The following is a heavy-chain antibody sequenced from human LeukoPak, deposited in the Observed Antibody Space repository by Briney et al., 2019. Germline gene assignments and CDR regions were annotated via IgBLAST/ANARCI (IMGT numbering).Heavy chain of an antibody. CDR3: ARDAPLAVTMFGWGNDAFDI. V-gene: IGHV3-74*01. CDR2: INSDGSSS. Sequence: GGSLRLSCAASGFTFSSYWMHWVRQAPGKGLVWVSRINSDGSSSNYADSVKGRFTISRDNAKNTLYLQMNGLRAEDTAVYYCARDAPLAVTMFGWGNDAFDIWGQGTMVTVSS. CDR1: GFTFSSYW. D-gene: IGHD3-10*02. J-gene: IGHJ3*02.